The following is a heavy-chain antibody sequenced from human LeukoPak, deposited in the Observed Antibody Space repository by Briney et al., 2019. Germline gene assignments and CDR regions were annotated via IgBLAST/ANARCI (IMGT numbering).Heavy chain of an antibody. Sequence: SETLSLTSTVSGGSISSSGYYWGWIRQPPGQGLEWIGTIYYSGSTFYNSSLKSRVTISVDTSKNRFSLRLTSVTAADAAVYYCATSTTGWSPVDNWGQGTLVTVSS. V-gene: IGHV4-39*01. CDR1: GGSISSSGYY. D-gene: IGHD6-19*01. CDR2: IYYSGST. CDR3: ATSTTGWSPVDN. J-gene: IGHJ4*02.